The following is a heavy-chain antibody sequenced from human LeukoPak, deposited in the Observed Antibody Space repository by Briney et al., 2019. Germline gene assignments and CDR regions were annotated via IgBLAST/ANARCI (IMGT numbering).Heavy chain of an antibody. CDR3: ARRHGGNSYYFDF. CDR1: GFSLSDYY. CDR2: ISSTSIYT. V-gene: IGHV3-11*03. J-gene: IGHJ4*02. Sequence: GGSLRLSCAASGFSLSDYYMSWIRQAPGKGLEWVSYISSTSIYTNYADSVKGRFTISRDNAKDSLNLQMNSLRAEDTAVYYCARRHGGNSYYFDFWGQGTLVTVSS. D-gene: IGHD4-23*01.